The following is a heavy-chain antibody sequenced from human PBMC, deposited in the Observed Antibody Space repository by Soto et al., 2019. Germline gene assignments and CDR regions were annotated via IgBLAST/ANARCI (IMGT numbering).Heavy chain of an antibody. CDR1: GFNFKKFA. V-gene: IGHV3-23*01. Sequence: EVQLLESGGGVVQPGGSLRLSCVASGFNFKKFAMAWVRQAPGEGLEWVSGISCCGGSTSYADSVKCRFSIARDDSKNTLSLQINSLRVEDPAQYYCAKADGEQWLVPHLDNWGQGTLVTVS. J-gene: IGHJ4*02. CDR3: AKADGEQWLVPHLDN. D-gene: IGHD6-19*01. CDR2: ISCCGGST.